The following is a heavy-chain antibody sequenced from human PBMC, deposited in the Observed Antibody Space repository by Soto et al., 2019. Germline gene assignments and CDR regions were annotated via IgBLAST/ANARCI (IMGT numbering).Heavy chain of an antibody. V-gene: IGHV3-23*01. D-gene: IGHD3-3*01. CDR2: ISGSGGST. J-gene: IGHJ4*02. CDR3: AKDGYYDFWSGYFRAQYLDY. CDR1: GFTFSSYA. Sequence: GVSMRLSCAASGFTFSSYALSWVRQAPGKGLEWVSAISGSGGSTYYADSVKGRFTISRDNSKNTLYLQMNSLRAEDTAVYYCAKDGYYDFWSGYFRAQYLDYWGQGTLVTVSS.